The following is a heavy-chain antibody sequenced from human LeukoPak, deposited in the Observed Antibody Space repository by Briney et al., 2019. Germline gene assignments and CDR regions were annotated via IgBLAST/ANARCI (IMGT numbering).Heavy chain of an antibody. CDR1: GGSISSYY. CDR2: IYYSGST. Sequence: SETLPLTCTVSGGSISSYYWSWIRQPPGKGLEWIGYIYYSGSTNYNPSLKSRVTMSVDTSKNQFSLKLSSVTAADTAVYYCARDQRDYDILTGYSDDASDIWGQGTMVTVSS. CDR3: ARDQRDYDILTGYSDDASDI. J-gene: IGHJ3*02. D-gene: IGHD3-9*01. V-gene: IGHV4-59*12.